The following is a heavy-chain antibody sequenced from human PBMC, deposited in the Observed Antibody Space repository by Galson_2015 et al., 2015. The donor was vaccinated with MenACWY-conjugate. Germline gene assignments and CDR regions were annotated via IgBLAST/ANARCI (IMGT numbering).Heavy chain of an antibody. J-gene: IGHJ4*02. D-gene: IGHD3-3*01. CDR1: GGSITTSRYH. CDR3: AGDRSNDDYWSGFPGYYFDH. V-gene: IGHV4-39*07. Sequence: LSPTCAVSGGSITTSRYHWAWIRQTPGQGLEWIGTVSYSGKAYYNPSLKRRVSISIDTSKGQFSLRIISMTAADTAVYYCAGDRSNDDYWSGFPGYYFDHWGQGNLATVSS. CDR2: VSYSGKA.